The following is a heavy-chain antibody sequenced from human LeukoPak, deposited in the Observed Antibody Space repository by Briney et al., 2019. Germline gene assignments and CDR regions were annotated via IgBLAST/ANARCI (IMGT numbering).Heavy chain of an antibody. Sequence: GGSLRLSCEASGFTLSSYALSWVRQAPGRGLEGVSGISTNGGSTSYADSVKGRLTIPRVNPRNMLYMEMNSLRAEDTAVYYCSVMHRYYDGSGYWVQWGQGTLVTVSS. CDR3: SVMHRYYDGSGYWVQ. V-gene: IGHV3-23*01. CDR1: GFTLSSYA. CDR2: ISTNGGST. D-gene: IGHD3-22*01. J-gene: IGHJ4*02.